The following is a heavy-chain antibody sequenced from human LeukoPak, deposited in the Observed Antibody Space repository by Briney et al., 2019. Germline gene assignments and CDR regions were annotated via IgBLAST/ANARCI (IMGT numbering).Heavy chain of an antibody. CDR2: LHYGGST. CDR3: ARLTFHYDGSGYYFDY. D-gene: IGHD3-22*01. Sequence: SETLSLTCTVSGGSISSSSYYWGWIRQPPGKGLEWIGSLHYGGSTYYNPSLKSRVTISVDTSKKQISLKQNSVAAADTAVYYCARLTFHYDGSGYYFDYWGQGTLVTVSS. CDR1: GGSISSSSYY. V-gene: IGHV4-39*01. J-gene: IGHJ4*02.